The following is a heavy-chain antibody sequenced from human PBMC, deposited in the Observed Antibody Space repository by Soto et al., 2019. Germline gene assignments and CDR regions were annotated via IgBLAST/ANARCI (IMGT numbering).Heavy chain of an antibody. V-gene: IGHV3-33*08. Sequence: GGSLRLSCAAPGFPFGTYTMNWVRQAPGQGLEWVAVIWDDGSNKYYVDSVKGRFTISRDNSKNTLYRQMNSLRAEYTAVYYCARELSSSSWYSSRGYYYGMDVWGQGTTVTVSS. D-gene: IGHD6-13*01. J-gene: IGHJ6*02. CDR1: GFPFGTYT. CDR3: ARELSSSSWYSSRGYYYGMDV. CDR2: IWDDGSNK.